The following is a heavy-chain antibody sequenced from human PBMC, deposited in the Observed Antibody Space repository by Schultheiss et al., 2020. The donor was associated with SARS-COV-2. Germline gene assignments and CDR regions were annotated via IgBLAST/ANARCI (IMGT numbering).Heavy chain of an antibody. Sequence: GGSLRLSCAASAFTFTRYGMHWVRQAPGKGLEWVAVIWYDGSKKYYADSVKGRFTISRDNSKNTLYLQMNSLRAEDTAVYYCAKMMNRMVYAALNFDYWGQGTLVTVSS. J-gene: IGHJ4*02. D-gene: IGHD2-8*01. V-gene: IGHV3-33*06. CDR1: AFTFTRYG. CDR3: AKMMNRMVYAALNFDY. CDR2: IWYDGSKK.